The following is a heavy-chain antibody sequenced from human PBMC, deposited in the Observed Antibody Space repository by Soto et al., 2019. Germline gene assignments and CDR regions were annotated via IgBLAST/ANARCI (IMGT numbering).Heavy chain of an antibody. CDR2: IIPILGIA. D-gene: IGHD6-13*01. CDR1: GGTFSSYT. J-gene: IGHJ4*02. CDR3: ASIAAAGTGWHHDY. Sequence: QVQLVQSGAEVKKPGSSVKVSCKASGGTFSSYTISWVRQAPGQGLEWMGRIIPILGIANYAQKFQGRVTITADKSTSTAYMELSSLRSEDTAVYYCASIAAAGTGWHHDYWGQGTLVTVSS. V-gene: IGHV1-69*02.